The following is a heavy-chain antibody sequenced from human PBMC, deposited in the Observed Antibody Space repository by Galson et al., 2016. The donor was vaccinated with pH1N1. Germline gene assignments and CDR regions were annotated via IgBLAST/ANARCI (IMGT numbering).Heavy chain of an antibody. CDR3: ARLARGERLFYFDS. D-gene: IGHD1-26*01. V-gene: IGHV4-39*01. CDR2: IYYSGST. Sequence: TLSLTCTVSGGSISSSSYYWGWIRQPPGKGLEWIGSIYYSGSTYYNPSLKSRVTISVDTSRNQFSLKLSSVTAADTAVYYCARLARGERLFYFDSWGQGTLVTVSS. J-gene: IGHJ4*02. CDR1: GGSISSSSYY.